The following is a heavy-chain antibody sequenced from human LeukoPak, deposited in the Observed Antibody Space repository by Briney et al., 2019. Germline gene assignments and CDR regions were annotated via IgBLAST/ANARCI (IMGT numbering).Heavy chain of an antibody. CDR3: VRLAETEVAGTDY. Sequence: GESLKISCKGPGYSFTNYWIGWVRQMPGKGLEWMGIIYPGYSNIRYSPSFQGQVTISVDKSISTAYLQWSSLKASDTAMYYCVRLAETEVAGTDYWGQGTLVTVSS. CDR2: IYPGYSNI. CDR1: GYSFTNYW. V-gene: IGHV5-51*01. D-gene: IGHD6-19*01. J-gene: IGHJ4*02.